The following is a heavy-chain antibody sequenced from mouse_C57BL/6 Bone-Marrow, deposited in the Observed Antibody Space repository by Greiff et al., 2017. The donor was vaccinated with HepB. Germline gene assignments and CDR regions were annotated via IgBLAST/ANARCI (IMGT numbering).Heavy chain of an antibody. V-gene: IGHV14-4*01. D-gene: IGHD1-1*01. CDR1: GFNIKDDY. J-gene: IGHJ2*01. CDR2: IDPGNGDT. CDR3: TTYYDGSSPDY. Sequence: VQLQQSGAELVRPGASVKLSCTASGFNIKDDYMHWVRQRPEQGLEWIGWIDPGNGDTEYASKFQGKATITANPTSNTAYLQRSSLTSEDTTVYYCTTYYDGSSPDYWDQGTTLTVSS.